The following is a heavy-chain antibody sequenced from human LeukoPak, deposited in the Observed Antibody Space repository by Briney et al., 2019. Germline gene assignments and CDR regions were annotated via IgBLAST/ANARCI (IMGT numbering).Heavy chain of an antibody. Sequence: GGSLRLSCAATGLTFSNYWMTWVRQAPGKGLEWVANIKHDVSEKYYVDSVKGRFTISRDNAKNSLYLQMNSLRVEDTAVYYCASSSPSGYDYYFDYWGQGTLVTVSS. CDR1: GLTFSNYW. CDR3: ASSSPSGYDYYFDY. D-gene: IGHD5-12*01. V-gene: IGHV3-7*01. J-gene: IGHJ4*02. CDR2: IKHDVSEK.